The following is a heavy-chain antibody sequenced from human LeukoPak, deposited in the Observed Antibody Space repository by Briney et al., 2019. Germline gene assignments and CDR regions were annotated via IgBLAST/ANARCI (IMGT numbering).Heavy chain of an antibody. Sequence: PGGSLRLSCAASGFSFSSYWMSWVRQAPGKGLEWVANIKEDGSEKNYADSVKGRFTISRDNSKNTLYLQMNSLRAEDTAVYYCARAQKGAYWFDPWGQGTLVTVSS. CDR3: ARAQKGAYWFDP. CDR2: IKEDGSEK. CDR1: GFSFSSYW. D-gene: IGHD3-16*01. J-gene: IGHJ5*02. V-gene: IGHV3-7*01.